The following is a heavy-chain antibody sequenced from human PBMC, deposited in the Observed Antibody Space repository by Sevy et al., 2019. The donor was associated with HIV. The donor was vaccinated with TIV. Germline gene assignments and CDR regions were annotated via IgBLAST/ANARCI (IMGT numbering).Heavy chain of an antibody. V-gene: IGHV1-2*06. J-gene: IGHJ4*02. CDR1: GYTFTDYW. CDR2: IKPSGGAP. D-gene: IGHD1-26*01. Sequence: ASVKVSCKASGYTFTDYWIHWVRQAPGQGLEWMGRIKPSGGAPNDARMFQDRITVTSDTSITTAYLELNYLSSDDTAVYYCARTIVSGTMVDIDYWGQGTLVTVSS. CDR3: ARTIVSGTMVDIDY.